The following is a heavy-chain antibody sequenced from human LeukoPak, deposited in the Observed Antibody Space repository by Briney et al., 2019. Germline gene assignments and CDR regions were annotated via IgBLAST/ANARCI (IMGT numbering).Heavy chain of an antibody. CDR2: INAGNGNT. CDR3: ARGYYGSGTDY. J-gene: IGHJ4*02. CDR1: GYTFTGYY. D-gene: IGHD3-10*01. Sequence: ASVKVSCKASGYTFTGYYMHWVRQAPGQRLEWMGWINAGNGNTKYSQKFQGRVTITRDTSASTAYMELGSLRSEDTAVYYCARGYYGSGTDYWGQGTLVTVSS. V-gene: IGHV1-3*01.